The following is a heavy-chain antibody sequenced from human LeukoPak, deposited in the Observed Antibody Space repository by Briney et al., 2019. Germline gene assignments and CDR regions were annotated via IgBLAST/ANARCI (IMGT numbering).Heavy chain of an antibody. V-gene: IGHV3-66*01. D-gene: IGHD1-14*01. CDR3: ANPSLTGAFDI. Sequence: GGSLRLSCAASGFTFSSNYMSWVRQAPGKGLEWVSVIYSGGSTYYADSVKGRFTISRDNSKNTLYLQMNSLRAEDTAVYYCANPSLTGAFDIWGQGTMVTVSS. CDR2: IYSGGST. CDR1: GFTFSSNY. J-gene: IGHJ3*02.